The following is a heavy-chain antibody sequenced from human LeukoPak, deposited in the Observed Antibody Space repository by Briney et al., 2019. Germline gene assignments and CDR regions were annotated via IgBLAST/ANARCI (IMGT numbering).Heavy chain of an antibody. V-gene: IGHV1-2*02. D-gene: IGHD2-21*02. Sequence: VKVSCKASGYTFTGYYMHWVRQAPGQGLEWMGWINPNSGGTNYAQKFQGRVTMTRDTSISTAYMELSRLRSDDTAVYYCASGPSVVVTPEYFQHWGQGTLVTVSS. J-gene: IGHJ1*01. CDR3: ASGPSVVVTPEYFQH. CDR2: INPNSGGT. CDR1: GYTFTGYY.